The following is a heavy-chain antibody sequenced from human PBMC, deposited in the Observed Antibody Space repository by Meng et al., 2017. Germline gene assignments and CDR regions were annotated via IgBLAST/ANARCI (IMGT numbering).Heavy chain of an antibody. V-gene: IGHV1-2*06. D-gene: IGHD5-12*01. CDR3: ARSIVATMVFDY. Sequence: QVQLLQSGAEVKKPWASVKVSCTASGYTFTGYYMHWVRQAPGQGLEWMGRINPNSGGTNYAQKFQGRVTMTRDTSISTAYMELSRLRSDDTAVYYCARSIVATMVFDYWGQGTLVTVSS. CDR2: INPNSGGT. CDR1: GYTFTGYY. J-gene: IGHJ4*02.